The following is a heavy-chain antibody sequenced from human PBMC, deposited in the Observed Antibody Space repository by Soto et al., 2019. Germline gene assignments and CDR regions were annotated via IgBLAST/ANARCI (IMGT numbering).Heavy chain of an antibody. D-gene: IGHD3-10*01. J-gene: IGHJ4*02. CDR2: ISAYNGNT. V-gene: IGHV1-18*01. CDR1: GYTFSNFG. CDR3: SRAGAYGSFYFFDY. Sequence: RASVKVSCKASGYTFSNFGFTWVRQAPGQGLEWMGWISAYNGNTDFAQKFQGRVTMTTDTSTSTAYMELWYLTSDDTAVYYCSRAGAYGSFYFFDYWGQGTLVTVSS.